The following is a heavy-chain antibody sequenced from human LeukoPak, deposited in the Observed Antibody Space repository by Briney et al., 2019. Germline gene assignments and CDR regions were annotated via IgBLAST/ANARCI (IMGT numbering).Heavy chain of an antibody. CDR1: GFTFSNYW. CDR3: AREFEGQEAGAYGSGSYDVFDI. V-gene: IGHV3-74*01. J-gene: IGHJ3*02. D-gene: IGHD3-10*01. Sequence: GGSLRLFCAASGFTFSNYWMHGVRRAPGKGLVWVSRITSDASSTSYADSVKGRFTISRDNAKNTLYLRMNSLRAEDTAVYYCAREFEGQEAGAYGSGSYDVFDIWGQGTMVTVSS. CDR2: ITSDASST.